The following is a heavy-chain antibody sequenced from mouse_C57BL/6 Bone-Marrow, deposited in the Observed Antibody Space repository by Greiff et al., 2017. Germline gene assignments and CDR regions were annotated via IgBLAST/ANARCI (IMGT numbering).Heavy chain of an antibody. J-gene: IGHJ4*01. CDR3: ARPGVYAMDY. CDR1: GFTFSDYG. CDR2: ISSGSSTI. V-gene: IGHV5-17*01. Sequence: EVMLVESGGGLVKPGGSLKLSCAASGFTFSDYGMHWVCQAPEKGLEWVAYISSGSSTIYYADTVKGRFTISRDNAKNTLFLQMTSLRSEDTAMYYCARPGVYAMDYWGQGTSVTVSS.